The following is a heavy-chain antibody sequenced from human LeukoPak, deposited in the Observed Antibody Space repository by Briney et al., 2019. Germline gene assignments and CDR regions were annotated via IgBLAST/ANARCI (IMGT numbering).Heavy chain of an antibody. CDR3: ARRNDSSGYYDY. CDR1: GYSFSSYW. Sequence: GESLKISCKASGYSFSSYWIGWVRQVPGKGLELMGIIYPGDSDTRYSPSFQGQVTISADKSISTAYLQWGSLKASDTAMYYCARRNDSSGYYDYWGQGTLVTVSS. J-gene: IGHJ4*02. V-gene: IGHV5-51*01. CDR2: IYPGDSDT. D-gene: IGHD3-22*01.